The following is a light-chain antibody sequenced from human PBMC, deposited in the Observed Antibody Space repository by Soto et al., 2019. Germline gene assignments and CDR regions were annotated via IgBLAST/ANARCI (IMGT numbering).Light chain of an antibody. CDR1: SSNIGAGYD. Sequence: QSVLTQPPSVSGAPGQRVTISCTGSSSNIGAGYDVHWYQQRPGTAPKLLIFGNINRPSGVPDRFSGSKSGTSASLAITGLQAEDEGDYYCQLWDTGSDHVVFGGGTQLTVL. V-gene: IGLV1-40*01. CDR3: QLWDTGSDHVV. CDR2: GNI. J-gene: IGLJ2*01.